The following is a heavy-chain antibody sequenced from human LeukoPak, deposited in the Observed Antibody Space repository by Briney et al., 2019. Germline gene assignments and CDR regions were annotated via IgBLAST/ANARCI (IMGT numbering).Heavy chain of an antibody. CDR1: GFTFSNAW. CDR2: IKSKADGGTT. CDR3: TTAMPKYYYGSGSYEHDY. V-gene: IGHV3-15*01. D-gene: IGHD3-10*01. Sequence: GGSLRLSCAASGFTFSNAWMSWVRQAPGKGLEWVGRIKSKADGGTTDYAAPVKGRFTISRDDSKNTLYLQMNSLKTEDTAVYYCTTAMPKYYYGSGSYEHDYWGQGTLVTVSS. J-gene: IGHJ4*02.